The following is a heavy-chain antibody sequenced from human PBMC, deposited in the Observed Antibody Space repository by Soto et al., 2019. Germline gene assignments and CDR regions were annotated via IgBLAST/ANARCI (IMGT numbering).Heavy chain of an antibody. CDR3: AKEYQKSYGGGDCYSAGGFDI. CDR2: ISGSGGST. J-gene: IGHJ3*02. V-gene: IGHV3-23*01. Sequence: GRSLRLSCAASGFTFSSYSMSWVRQAPGKGLEWVSAISGSGGSTYYADSVKGRFTISRDNSKNTLYLQMNSLRAEDTSVYYRAKEYQKSYGGGDCYSAGGFDIWGQGTMVTVSS. D-gene: IGHD2-21*02. CDR1: GFTFSSYS.